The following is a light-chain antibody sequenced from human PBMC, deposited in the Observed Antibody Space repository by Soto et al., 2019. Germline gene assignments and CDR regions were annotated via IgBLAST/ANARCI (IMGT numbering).Light chain of an antibody. CDR3: QLYDDLMYT. CDR2: DAS. Sequence: DIQLTQSPSSLSASVGDRVTITCQASQDISNYLNWYQQKPGEAPKPLIYDASNLEAGVPSRFSGSGSGTSFTFTISSLQPGDVATYYCQLYDDLMYTFGQGTKLEVE. J-gene: IGKJ2*01. V-gene: IGKV1-33*01. CDR1: QDISNY.